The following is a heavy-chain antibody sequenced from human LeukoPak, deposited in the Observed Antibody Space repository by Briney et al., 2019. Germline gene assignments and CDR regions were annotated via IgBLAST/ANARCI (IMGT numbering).Heavy chain of an antibody. D-gene: IGHD3-16*01. CDR2: INHNGNVN. CDR3: ARDPVTFESRMDV. J-gene: IGHJ6*02. V-gene: IGHV3-7*01. Sequence: GGSLRLSCAASGFTFSSYWMNWARQAPGKGLEWVASINHNGNVNYYVDSVKGRFTISRDNAKNSLYLQMNSLRDEDTAVYYCARDPVTFESRMDVWGQGTTVTVSS. CDR1: GFTFSSYW.